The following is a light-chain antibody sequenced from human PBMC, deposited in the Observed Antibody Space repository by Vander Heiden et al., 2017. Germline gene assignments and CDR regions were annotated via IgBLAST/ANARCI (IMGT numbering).Light chain of an antibody. V-gene: IGLV5-45*03. Sequence: QAVLTQPSSLSASPGASASLTCTLRSGINVGTYRIYWYQQKPGSPPQYLLRYKSDSDKQQGAGVPSRFSGSNDASANAGILLISGLHSDDEADYYCMIWHSSAWVFGGGTKLTVL. CDR2: YKSDSDK. J-gene: IGLJ3*02. CDR3: MIWHSSAWV. CDR1: SGINVGTYR.